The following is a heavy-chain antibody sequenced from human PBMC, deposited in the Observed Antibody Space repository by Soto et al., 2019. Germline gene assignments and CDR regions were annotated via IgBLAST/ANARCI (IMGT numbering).Heavy chain of an antibody. V-gene: IGHV4-39*01. CDR1: GGSINNKSYY. D-gene: IGHD2-21*02. CDR2: VYYSGAT. CDR3: ERQKVSVTADNWFDP. J-gene: IGHJ5*02. Sequence: QLQLQESGPGLVKPSETLSLTCTVSGGSINNKSYYWGWIRQSPGKGLEWIGSVYYSGATYYNPSLKSRVTISVDTSKSQFSLNLRSMTAADTAVYYCERQKVSVTADNWFDPWGQGSLVSVSA.